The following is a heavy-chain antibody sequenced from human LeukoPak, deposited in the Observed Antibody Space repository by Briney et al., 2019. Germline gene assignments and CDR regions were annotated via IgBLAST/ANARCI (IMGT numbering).Heavy chain of an antibody. J-gene: IGHJ4*02. V-gene: IGHV3-21*01. CDR2: ISSSSFI. Sequence: GGSLRLSCAASGFTFSTYSMNWVRQAPGKGLEWVSSISSSSFISYVDSVKGRFTIFRDNAKNSLYLQMNSLRAEDTAVYYCARGLDGYKVDYWGQGTLVTVSS. CDR3: ARGLDGYKVDY. CDR1: GFTFSTYS. D-gene: IGHD5-24*01.